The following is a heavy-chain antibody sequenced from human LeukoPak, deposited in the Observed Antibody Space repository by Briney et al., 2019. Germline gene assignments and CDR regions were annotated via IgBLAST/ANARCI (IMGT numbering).Heavy chain of an antibody. D-gene: IGHD3-10*01. J-gene: IGHJ4*02. CDR3: ARDRGWGFDY. CDR1: GFTFTSYS. V-gene: IGHV3-48*02. CDR2: IVSSSTTM. Sequence: GGSLRLSCVASGFTFTSYSMNWVRQAPGKGLEWISYIVSSSTTMYYADSVKGRFTISRDNAKNSLFLQMNSLRDEDTAVYYWARDRGWGFDYWAREPWSPSPQ.